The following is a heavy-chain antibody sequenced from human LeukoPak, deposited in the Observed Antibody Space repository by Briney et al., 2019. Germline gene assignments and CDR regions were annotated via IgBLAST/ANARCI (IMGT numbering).Heavy chain of an antibody. J-gene: IGHJ5*02. V-gene: IGHV1-46*01. Sequence: ASVKVSCKASGYTFTSYYMNWVRQAPGQGLEWMGIINPSSGRTTYAQKSQGRVTMTRDTSTSTVYMELTSLRSEDTAVFYCARGGLPARSWFDPWGQGTLVTVSS. CDR1: GYTFTSYY. D-gene: IGHD3/OR15-3a*01. CDR3: ARGGLPARSWFDP. CDR2: INPSSGRT.